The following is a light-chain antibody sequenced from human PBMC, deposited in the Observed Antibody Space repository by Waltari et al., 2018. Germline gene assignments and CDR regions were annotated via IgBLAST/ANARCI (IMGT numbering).Light chain of an antibody. CDR2: KVS. CDR1: QDLVHTDGKTY. J-gene: IGKJ1*01. Sequence: DVVMTQSPLSLPVTLGQPASISCTSGQDLVHTDGKTYLNWFQQRPGQSPRRLIYKVSNRDSGVPDRFSGSGSGTVFTLKITRVEAEDVGTYYCMQATHWPLTFGRGTKVEIK. CDR3: MQATHWPLT. V-gene: IGKV2-30*02.